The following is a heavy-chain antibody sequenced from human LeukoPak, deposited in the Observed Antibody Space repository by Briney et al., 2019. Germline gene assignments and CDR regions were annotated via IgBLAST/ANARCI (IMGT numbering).Heavy chain of an antibody. V-gene: IGHV1-69*04. D-gene: IGHD3-22*01. CDR2: IIPILGIA. Sequence: ASVKVSCKASGGTFSSYAISWVRQAPGQGLEWMGRIIPILGIANYAQKFQGRVTITADKSASTAYMELSSLRSEDTAVYYCASWTNYYDPQTFDYWGRGTLVTVSS. CDR3: ASWTNYYDPQTFDY. J-gene: IGHJ4*02. CDR1: GGTFSSYA.